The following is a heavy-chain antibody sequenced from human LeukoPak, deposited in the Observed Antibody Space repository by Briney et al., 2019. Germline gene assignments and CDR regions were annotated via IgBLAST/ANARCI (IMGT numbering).Heavy chain of an antibody. CDR3: ARGAETVRGVIIAWFDP. J-gene: IGHJ5*02. Sequence: ASVKVSFKASGYTFTSYGISWVRQAPGQGLEWMGWISAYNGNTNYAQKLQGRVTMTTDTSTSTAYMELRSLRSDDTAVYYCARGAETVRGVIIAWFDPWGQGTLVTVSS. CDR2: ISAYNGNT. D-gene: IGHD3-10*01. V-gene: IGHV1-18*01. CDR1: GYTFTSYG.